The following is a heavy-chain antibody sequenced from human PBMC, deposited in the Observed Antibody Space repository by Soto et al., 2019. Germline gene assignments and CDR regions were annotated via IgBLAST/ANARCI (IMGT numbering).Heavy chain of an antibody. Sequence: SETLSLTCTVSGGSISGYYWSWIRQPPGKGLEWIGFIYFTGNTNYKPSLESRVTISLDTSKNQFSLKVTSATAADTAVYYCARAHPKYYYYGLDVWGQGTTVTVSS. CDR2: IYFTGNT. V-gene: IGHV4-59*01. J-gene: IGHJ6*02. CDR1: GGSISGYY. CDR3: ARAHPKYYYYGLDV.